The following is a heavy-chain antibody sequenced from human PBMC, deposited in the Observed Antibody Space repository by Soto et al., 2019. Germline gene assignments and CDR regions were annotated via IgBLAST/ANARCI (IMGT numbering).Heavy chain of an antibody. CDR1: GGSISSYY. CDR2: IYYSGST. J-gene: IGHJ6*02. V-gene: IGHV4-59*01. Sequence: SETLSLTCTVSGGSISSYYWSWIRQPPGKGLEWIWYIYYSGSTNYNPSLKSRVTISVDTSKNQFSLKLSSVTAADTAVYYCARGITGTTYYYYYGMDVWGQGTTVTVSS. CDR3: ARGITGTTYYYYYGMDV. D-gene: IGHD1-7*01.